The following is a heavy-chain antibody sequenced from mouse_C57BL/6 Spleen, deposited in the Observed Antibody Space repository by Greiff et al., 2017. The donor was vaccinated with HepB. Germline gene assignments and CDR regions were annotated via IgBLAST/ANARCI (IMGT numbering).Heavy chain of an antibody. CDR1: GFTFSSYA. J-gene: IGHJ4*01. V-gene: IGHV5-9-1*02. D-gene: IGHD2-3*01. Sequence: EVQGVESGEGLVKPGGSLKLSCAASGFTFSSYAMSWVRQTPEKRLEWVAYISSGGDYIYYADTVKGRFTISRDNARNTLYLQMSSLKSEDTAMYYCTRDDGNLSMDYWGQGTAVTVSS. CDR2: ISSGGDYI. CDR3: TRDDGNLSMDY.